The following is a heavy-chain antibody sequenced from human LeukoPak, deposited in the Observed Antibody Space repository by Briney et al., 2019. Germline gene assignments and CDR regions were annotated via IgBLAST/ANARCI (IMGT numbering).Heavy chain of an antibody. V-gene: IGHV4-31*03. CDR1: GGSISSGGYY. CDR3: ARVNPTMVRGPLKYYFDY. J-gene: IGHJ4*02. CDR2: TYYSGST. D-gene: IGHD3-10*01. Sequence: SQTLFLTCTVSGGSISSGGYYWSWIRQHPGKGLEWIEYTYYSGSTYYNPSLKSRVTISVDTSKNQFSLKLSSVTAADTAVYYCARVNPTMVRGPLKYYFDYWGQGTLVTVSS.